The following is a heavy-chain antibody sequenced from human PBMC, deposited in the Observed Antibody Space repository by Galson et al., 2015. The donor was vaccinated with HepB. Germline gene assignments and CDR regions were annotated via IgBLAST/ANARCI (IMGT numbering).Heavy chain of an antibody. CDR1: GFTFSSYA. CDR2: ISYDGSNK. CDR3: ARDLRGSLTGAESPGDY. V-gene: IGHV3-30-3*01. D-gene: IGHD7-27*01. J-gene: IGHJ4*02. Sequence: SLRLSCAASGFTFSSYAMHWVRQAPGKGLEWVAVISYDGSNKYYADSVKGRFTISRDNSKNTLCLQMNSLRAEDTAVYYCARDLRGSLTGAESPGDYWGQGTLVTVSS.